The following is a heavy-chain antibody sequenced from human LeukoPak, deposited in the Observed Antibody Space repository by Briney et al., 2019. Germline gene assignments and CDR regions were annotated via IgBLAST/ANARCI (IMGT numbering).Heavy chain of an antibody. V-gene: IGHV4-34*01. D-gene: IGHD3-22*01. CDR2: INHSGST. Sequence: PSETLSLTCAVYGGSFSGYCWSWIRQPPGKGLEWIGEINHSGSTNYNPSLKSRVTISVDTSKNQFSLKLSSVTAADTAVYYCAIEARYYDSSGYNWYFDLWGRGTLVTVS. J-gene: IGHJ2*01. CDR1: GGSFSGYC. CDR3: AIEARYYDSSGYNWYFDL.